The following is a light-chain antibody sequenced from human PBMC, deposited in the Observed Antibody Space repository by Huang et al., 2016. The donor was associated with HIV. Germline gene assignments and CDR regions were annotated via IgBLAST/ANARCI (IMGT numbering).Light chain of an antibody. CDR2: DAS. Sequence: EIVLTQSPGTLSLSPGERATLSCRASQSLSSRYLDWYLQRPGKAPRLLIYDASTRATGIPGRFRGSGSGTDFTLTISRLGPEDFVVYYCQQYGSSPPYTLGQGTKLDI. CDR1: QSLSSRY. CDR3: QQYGSSPPYT. J-gene: IGKJ2*01. V-gene: IGKV3-20*01.